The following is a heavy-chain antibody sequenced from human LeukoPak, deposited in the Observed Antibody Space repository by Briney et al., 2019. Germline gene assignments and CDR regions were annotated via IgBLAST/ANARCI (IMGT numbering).Heavy chain of an antibody. CDR3: ARYILTGYFFDY. Sequence: SETLSLTCSVSGGSVSSSYWSWIRQPPGKGLEWIGYIYSGGSTNYNPSLKSRVTISVDTSKNQFSLKLSSVTAADTAVYYCARYILTGYFFDYWGQGTLVTVSS. J-gene: IGHJ4*02. CDR2: IYSGGST. CDR1: GGSVSSSY. V-gene: IGHV4-4*08. D-gene: IGHD3-9*01.